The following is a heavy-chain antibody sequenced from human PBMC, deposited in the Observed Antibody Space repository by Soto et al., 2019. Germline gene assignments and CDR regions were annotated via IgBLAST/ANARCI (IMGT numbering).Heavy chain of an antibody. CDR2: FFYTGST. CDR3: AGGTDGKKVAY. J-gene: IGHJ4*02. D-gene: IGHD5-12*01. V-gene: IGHV4-59*01. Sequence: PSETLSLTCTVSGGSISSYYWSWIRQPPGKGLEWIGYFFYTGSTNYNPSLESRLTMSVDVSKNHFSLRLNSVTAADTAVYYCAGGTDGKKVAYWGQGALVTAPQ. CDR1: GGSISSYY.